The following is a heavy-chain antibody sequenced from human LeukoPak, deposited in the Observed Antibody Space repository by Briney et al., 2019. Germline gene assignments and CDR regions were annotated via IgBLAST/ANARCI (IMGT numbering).Heavy chain of an antibody. D-gene: IGHD3-3*01. J-gene: IGHJ6*03. Sequence: GGSLRLSCAASGFTFSSYAMHWVRQAPGKGLEYVSAISSNGGSTYYANSVKGRFTISGDNSKNTLYLQMGSLRAEDMAVYYCARGVDFWSGSYYYYYYMDVWGKGTTVTVSS. CDR3: ARGVDFWSGSYYYYYYMDV. V-gene: IGHV3-64*01. CDR2: ISSNGGST. CDR1: GFTFSSYA.